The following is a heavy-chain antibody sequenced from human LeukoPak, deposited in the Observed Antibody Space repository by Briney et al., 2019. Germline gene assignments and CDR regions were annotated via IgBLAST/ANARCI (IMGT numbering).Heavy chain of an antibody. Sequence: ASVKVSCKASGYTFTSYDINWVRQATGQGLEWMGWMNPNSGNTGYAQKFQGRVTITRNTSISTAYMELSSLRSEDTAVYYCARGRSIAARRGFGYWGQGTLVTVSS. J-gene: IGHJ4*02. CDR3: ARGRSIAARRGFGY. V-gene: IGHV1-8*03. D-gene: IGHD6-6*01. CDR1: GYTFTSYD. CDR2: MNPNSGNT.